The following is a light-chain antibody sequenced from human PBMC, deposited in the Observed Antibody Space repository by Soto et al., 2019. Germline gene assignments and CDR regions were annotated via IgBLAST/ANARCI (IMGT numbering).Light chain of an antibody. CDR3: GSYTSSVTDG. CDR2: EVS. Sequence: QAVLTQPASVSGSPGQSITISCAGTGTDVGGYRYVSWYQQHPGKAPKLIIYEVSNRASGVSDRFSGSKSGNTASLTISGLLTEDEAVYYCGSYTSSVTDGFGTGTKVTV. J-gene: IGLJ1*01. V-gene: IGLV2-14*03. CDR1: GTDVGGYRY.